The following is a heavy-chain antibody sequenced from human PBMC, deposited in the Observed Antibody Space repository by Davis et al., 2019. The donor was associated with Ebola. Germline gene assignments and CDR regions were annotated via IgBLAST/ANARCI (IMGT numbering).Heavy chain of an antibody. CDR3: ARITYAWAEGPS. V-gene: IGHV3-72*01. Sequence: PGGSLRLSCAASGFTFSPHYMDWVRQAPGKGLEWVGRSINIASGYTTEYAASVKGRFTISIDDSKKSLYLRMNSLKSEDTAVYYCARITYAWAEGPSWGQGTLVTVSS. CDR2: SINIASGYTT. D-gene: IGHD4-17*01. J-gene: IGHJ4*02. CDR1: GFTFSPHY.